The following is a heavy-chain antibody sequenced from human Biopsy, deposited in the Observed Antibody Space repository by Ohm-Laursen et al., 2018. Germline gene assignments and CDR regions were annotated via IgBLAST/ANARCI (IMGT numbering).Heavy chain of an antibody. CDR1: GYAFTNFY. V-gene: IGHV1-69*13. D-gene: IGHD1-1*01. CDR3: AKRGVERGRPLAY. J-gene: IGHJ4*02. Sequence: ASVKVSCKASGYAFTNFYIHWVRQAPGQGLEWMGEINSMFGTTNYAQTFQGRVTITADESTSTAYMEVSSLRSEDTAVYYCAKRGVERGRPLAYWGQGTLVTVSS. CDR2: INSMFGTT.